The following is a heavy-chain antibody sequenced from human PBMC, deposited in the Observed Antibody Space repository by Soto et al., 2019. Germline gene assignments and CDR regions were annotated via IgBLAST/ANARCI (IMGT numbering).Heavy chain of an antibody. D-gene: IGHD7-27*01. CDR3: ARAGDPIYYFDY. Sequence: PPETLSLTCTVSGGSISSGGYYWSWIRQHPGKGLEWIGYIYYSGSTYYNPSLKSRVTISVDTSKNQFSLKLSSVTAADTAVYYCARAGDPIYYFDYWGQGTLVTVSS. J-gene: IGHJ4*02. V-gene: IGHV4-31*03. CDR2: IYYSGST. CDR1: GGSISSGGYY.